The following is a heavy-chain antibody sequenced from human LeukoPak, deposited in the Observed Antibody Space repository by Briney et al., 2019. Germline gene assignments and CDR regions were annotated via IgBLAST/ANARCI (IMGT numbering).Heavy chain of an antibody. V-gene: IGHV1-8*01. Sequence: GASVKVSCKASGYTFTSCDINWVRHATGQGLEWMGWMNPNSGNTGYAQEFQGRVTITRDTSASTAYMELSSLRSVDMAVYYCARGGPTWYWGQGTLVTVSS. CDR3: ARGGPTWY. CDR2: MNPNSGNT. CDR1: GYTFTSCD. J-gene: IGHJ4*02.